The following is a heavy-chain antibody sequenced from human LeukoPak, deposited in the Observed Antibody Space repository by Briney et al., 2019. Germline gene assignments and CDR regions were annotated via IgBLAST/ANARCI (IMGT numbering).Heavy chain of an antibody. CDR2: MNPNSGNT. J-gene: IGHJ4*02. CDR1: GGTFSSYA. V-gene: IGHV1-8*02. D-gene: IGHD5/OR15-5a*01. CDR3: ARGWVYGD. Sequence: ASVKVSCEASGGTFSSYAISWVRQAPGQGLEWMGWMNPNSGNTGYAQKFQGRVTMTRNTSISTAYMELSSLRSKDTAVYYCARGWVYGDWGQGTLVTVSS.